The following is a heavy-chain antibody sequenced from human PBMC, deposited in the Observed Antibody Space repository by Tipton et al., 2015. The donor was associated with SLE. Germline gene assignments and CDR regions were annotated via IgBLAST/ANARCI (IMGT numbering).Heavy chain of an antibody. CDR3: ARRVYYDYIWGSYRPGAFDI. J-gene: IGHJ3*02. Sequence: TLSLTCAVSGGSISSSNWWSWVRQPPGKGLEWIGDIYHSGSTNYNPSLKSRVTISVDKSKNQFSLKLSSVTASDTAVYYCARRVYYDYIWGSYRPGAFDIWGQGTMVTVS. V-gene: IGHV4-4*02. D-gene: IGHD3-16*02. CDR1: GGSISSSNW. CDR2: IYHSGST.